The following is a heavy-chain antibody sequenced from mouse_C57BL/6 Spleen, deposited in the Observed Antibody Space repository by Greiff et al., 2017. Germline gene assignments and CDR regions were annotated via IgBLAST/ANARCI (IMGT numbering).Heavy chain of an antibody. V-gene: IGHV1-53*01. CDR1: GYTFTSYW. CDR2: INPSNGGT. J-gene: IGHJ3*01. CDR3: ARSPYGNSWFAY. D-gene: IGHD2-1*01. Sequence: QVQLQQPGTELVKPGASVKLSCKASGYTFTSYWMHRVKQRPGQGLEWIGNINPSNGGTNYNEKFKSKATLTVDKSSSTAYMQLSSLTSEDSAVYYCARSPYGNSWFAYWGQGTLVTVSA.